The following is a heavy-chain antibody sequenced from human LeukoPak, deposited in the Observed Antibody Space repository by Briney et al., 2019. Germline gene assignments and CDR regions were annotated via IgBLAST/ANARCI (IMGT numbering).Heavy chain of an antibody. J-gene: IGHJ5*02. CDR3: ARLLELRGGGVDP. V-gene: IGHV4-38-2*02. CDR2: IYHSGST. CDR1: GYSISSGYY. Sequence: PSETLSLTCTVSGYSISSGYYWGWIRQPPGKGLEWIGSIYHSGSTYYNPSLKSRVTISVDKSKNQFSLKLSSVTAADTAVYYCARLLELRGGGVDPWGQGTLVTVSS. D-gene: IGHD1-7*01.